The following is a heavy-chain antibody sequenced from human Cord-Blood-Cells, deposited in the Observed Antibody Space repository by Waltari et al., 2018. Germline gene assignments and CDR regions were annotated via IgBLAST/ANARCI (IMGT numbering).Heavy chain of an antibody. J-gene: IGHJ3*02. V-gene: IGHV1-2*04. D-gene: IGHD2-15*01. CDR2: INPNSGGT. CDR1: GYTFTGYY. Sequence: QVQLVQSGVEVKKPGASVKVSCKASGYTFTGYYMHWVRQAPGQGLEWMGWINPNSGGTNYAQKFQGWVTMTRDTSISTAYMELSRLRSDDTAVYYCARDPGYGRGDAFDIWGQGTMVTVSS. CDR3: ARDPGYGRGDAFDI.